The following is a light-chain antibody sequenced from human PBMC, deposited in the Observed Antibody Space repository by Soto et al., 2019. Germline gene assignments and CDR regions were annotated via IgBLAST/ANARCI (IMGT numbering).Light chain of an antibody. Sequence: DIQMTQSPSTLSGSVGDRVTITCRASQTISSWLAWYQQKPGKAPKLLIYGASNLQSGVPPRFSGSGSGTDFTLAISSLQPEDSATYYCLQDINYPWTFGQGTRWIS. CDR2: GAS. CDR1: QTISSW. J-gene: IGKJ1*01. V-gene: IGKV1-5*01. CDR3: LQDINYPWT.